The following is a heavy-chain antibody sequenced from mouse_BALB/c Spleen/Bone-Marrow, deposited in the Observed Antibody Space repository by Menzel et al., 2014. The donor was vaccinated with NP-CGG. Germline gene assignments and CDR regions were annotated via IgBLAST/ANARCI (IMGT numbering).Heavy chain of an antibody. CDR2: VNPYNGGT. CDR3: ARFPNYSYAMDY. D-gene: IGHD2-1*01. J-gene: IGHJ4*01. V-gene: IGHV1-19*01. Sequence: EVQLQQSGPELVQPGASVKMSCKASGYTFTDYYMDWVKQSHGESFEWIGRVNPYNGGTSYNQKFKGKATLTVDKSSSTDYMELNSLTSEDSAVYYCARFPNYSYAMDYWGQGTSVTVSS. CDR1: GYTFTDYY.